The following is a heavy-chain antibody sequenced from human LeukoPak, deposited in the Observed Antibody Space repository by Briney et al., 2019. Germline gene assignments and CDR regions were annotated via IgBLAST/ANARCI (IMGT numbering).Heavy chain of an antibody. J-gene: IGHJ4*02. CDR3: ASRPSSDYYLAVFDY. V-gene: IGHV3-7*01. CDR2: IKQDESEG. CDR1: GLTFSNHW. D-gene: IGHD3-22*01. Sequence: GGSLRLSCAASGLTFSNHWVSWVRPAPGGLLEWVATIKQDESEGYYVASVKGRFTITRDNTKNSLYLQMNRLRAEDTAVYYCASRPSSDYYLAVFDYWGQGTVVAVSS.